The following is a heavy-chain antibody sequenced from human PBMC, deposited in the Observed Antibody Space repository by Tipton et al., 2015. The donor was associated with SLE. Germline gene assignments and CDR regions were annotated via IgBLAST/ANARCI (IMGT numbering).Heavy chain of an antibody. CDR2: IYYSGST. J-gene: IGHJ4*02. CDR1: GGSISSSSYY. CDR3: ARRSCSSTSCYGAFDY. D-gene: IGHD2-2*01. Sequence: TLSLTCTVSGGSISSSSYYWGWIRQPPGKGLEWIGSIYYSGSTYYNPSLKSRVTISVDTSKNQFSLKLSSVTAADTAVYYCARRSCSSTSCYGAFDYWGQGTLVTVSS. V-gene: IGHV4-39*01.